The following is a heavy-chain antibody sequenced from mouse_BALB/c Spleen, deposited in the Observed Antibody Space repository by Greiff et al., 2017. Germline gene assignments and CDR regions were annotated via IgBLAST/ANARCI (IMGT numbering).Heavy chain of an antibody. CDR1: GYTFTSYW. J-gene: IGHJ1*01. V-gene: IGHV1S41*01. CDR2: IAPGSGST. CDR3: AREETGGYFDV. D-gene: IGHD3-2*01. Sequence: DLVKPGASVKLSCKASGYTFTSYWINWIKQRPGQGLEWIGRIAPGSGSTYYNEMFKGKATLTVDTSSSTAYIQLSSLSSEDSAVYFCAREETGGYFDVWGAGTTVTVSS.